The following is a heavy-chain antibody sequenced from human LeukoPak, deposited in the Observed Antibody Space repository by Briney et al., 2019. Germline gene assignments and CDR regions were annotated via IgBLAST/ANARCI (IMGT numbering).Heavy chain of an antibody. J-gene: IGHJ5*02. Sequence: PGGSLRLSCAPSGFTFDDYTMHWVRQAPGKGLEWVSLISWDGGSTYYADSVKGRFTISRDNSKNSLYLQMNSLRTEDTALYYCAKGLSYGDYVGWFDPWGQGTLVTVSS. V-gene: IGHV3-43*01. CDR1: GFTFDDYT. D-gene: IGHD4-17*01. CDR3: AKGLSYGDYVGWFDP. CDR2: ISWDGGST.